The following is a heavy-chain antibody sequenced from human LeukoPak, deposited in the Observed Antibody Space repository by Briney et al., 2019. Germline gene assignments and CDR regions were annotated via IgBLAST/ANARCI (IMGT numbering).Heavy chain of an antibody. J-gene: IGHJ4*02. CDR2: INRSGST. D-gene: IGHD3-16*01. CDR3: ARGCIPSWGRHYYFDY. V-gene: IGHV4-34*01. CDR1: GGSFSGYY. Sequence: SETLSLTCAVYGGSFSGYYWSWIRQPPGKGLEWIGEINRSGSTNYNPSLKSRVTISVDTSKNQFSLKLSSVTAADTAVYYCARGCIPSWGRHYYFDYWGQGTLVTVSS.